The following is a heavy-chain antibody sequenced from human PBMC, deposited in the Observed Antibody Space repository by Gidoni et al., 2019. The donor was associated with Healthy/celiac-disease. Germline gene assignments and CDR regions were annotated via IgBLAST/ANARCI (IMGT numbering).Heavy chain of an antibody. J-gene: IGHJ4*02. Sequence: QVQLQQWGAGLLTPSETLSLTCAVYGGSFSGYYWSWIRQPPGKGLEWIGEINHSGSTNYNPSLKSRVTISVDTSKNQFSLKLSSVTAADTAVYYCARGRRMITFGGVIAPFDYWGQGTLVTVSS. CDR2: INHSGST. CDR3: ARGRRMITFGGVIAPFDY. CDR1: GGSFSGYY. V-gene: IGHV4-34*01. D-gene: IGHD3-16*02.